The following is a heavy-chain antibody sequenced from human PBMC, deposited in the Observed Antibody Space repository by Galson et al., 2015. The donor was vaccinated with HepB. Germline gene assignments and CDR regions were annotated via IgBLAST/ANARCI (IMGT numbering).Heavy chain of an antibody. V-gene: IGHV1-18*01. J-gene: IGHJ4*02. CDR2: ISVYNGNT. CDR3: ARGRYSSPPPDY. CDR1: GFNFNNYG. Sequence: SVKVSCKAYGFNFNNYGISWVRQARGQGLEWMGWISVYNGNTNYAQKLQGRITMTTDTSTTTAYMELRSLRSDDTAVYFCARGRYSSPPPDYWGQGTLVTVSS. D-gene: IGHD6-13*01.